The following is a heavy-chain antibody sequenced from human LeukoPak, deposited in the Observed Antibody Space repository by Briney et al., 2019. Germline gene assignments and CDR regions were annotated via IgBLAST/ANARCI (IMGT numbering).Heavy chain of an antibody. CDR3: ASGITMVYFDY. V-gene: IGHV4-59*08. CDR2: IYYSGST. Sequence: PSETLSLTCTVSGGSISRYYWSWIRQPPGKGLEWIGYIYYSGSTNYNPSLKSRVTISVDTSKNQFSLKLSSVTAADTAVYYCASGITMVYFDYWGQGTLVTVSS. J-gene: IGHJ4*02. D-gene: IGHD3-10*01. CDR1: GGSISRYY.